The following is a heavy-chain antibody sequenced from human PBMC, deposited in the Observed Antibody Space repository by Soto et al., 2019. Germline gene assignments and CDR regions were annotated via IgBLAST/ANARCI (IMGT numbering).Heavy chain of an antibody. D-gene: IGHD2-8*02. CDR2: VSPYSGRT. CDR3: GRCRTDSYAMDV. Sequence: ASVKVSCKASGYSFTSYGIAWVRQVPGQGPEWMGWVSPYSGRTNYAQNVKGRVVMTTDISTNTVYLELRSLRSDGTAIYYCGRCRTDSYAMDVWGQGTTVTVSS. J-gene: IGHJ6*02. CDR1: GYSFTSYG. V-gene: IGHV1-18*01.